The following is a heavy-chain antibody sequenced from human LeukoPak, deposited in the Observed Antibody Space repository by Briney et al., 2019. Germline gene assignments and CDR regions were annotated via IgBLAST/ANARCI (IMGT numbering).Heavy chain of an antibody. V-gene: IGHV1-3*03. Sequence: ASVKVSCKASGYTFTTYAIHWLRQAPGQRLEWMGWINAGKGNTKYSQEFQGRVTITSDTSASTVYMELSSLRSEDMAVYYCARSVLYSSIDYWGQGTVVTVSS. CDR1: GYTFTTYA. CDR2: INAGKGNT. D-gene: IGHD5-18*01. J-gene: IGHJ4*02. CDR3: ARSVLYSSIDY.